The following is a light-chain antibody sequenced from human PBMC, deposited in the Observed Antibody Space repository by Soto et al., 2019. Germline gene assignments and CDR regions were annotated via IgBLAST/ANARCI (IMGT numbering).Light chain of an antibody. CDR1: QSVSSY. J-gene: IGKJ4*01. CDR2: DAS. V-gene: IGKV3-11*01. Sequence: EIVLTQSPATLSLSPGERATLSCRASQSVSSYLARYQQKPGQAPSLLIFDASNRATGIPARFSGSGSGTDFTLTISSLEPEDFAVYYCQQRSNWPLLTFGGGTKVEIK. CDR3: QQRSNWPLLT.